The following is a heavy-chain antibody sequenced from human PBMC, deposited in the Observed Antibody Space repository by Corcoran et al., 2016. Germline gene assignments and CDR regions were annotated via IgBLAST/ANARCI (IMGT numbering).Heavy chain of an antibody. D-gene: IGHD3-3*01. CDR2: IIPIFGTA. CDR1: GGTFSSYA. J-gene: IGHJ4*02. CDR3: ARASGTRVLRFFPHLDY. Sequence: QVQLVQSGAEVKKPGASVKVYCKASGGTFSSYAISWVRQAPGQGLEWMGGIIPIFGTANYAQKVQGRVTITADESTSTAYMELSSLRSEDTAVYYCARASGTRVLRFFPHLDYWGQGTLVIVSS. V-gene: IGHV1-69*01.